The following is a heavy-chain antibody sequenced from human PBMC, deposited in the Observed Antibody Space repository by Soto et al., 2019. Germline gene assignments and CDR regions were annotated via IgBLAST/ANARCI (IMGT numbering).Heavy chain of an antibody. CDR3: ARTLNYYDSSGYQTTLNYYYYGMDV. Sequence: GGSLRLSCAASGFTFSSYAMHWVRQAPGKGLEWVAVISYDGSNKYYADSVKGRFTISRDNSKNTLYLQMNSLRAEDTAVYYCARTLNYYDSSGYQTTLNYYYYGMDVWGQGTTVTVSS. CDR2: ISYDGSNK. CDR1: GFTFSSYA. V-gene: IGHV3-30-3*01. D-gene: IGHD3-22*01. J-gene: IGHJ6*02.